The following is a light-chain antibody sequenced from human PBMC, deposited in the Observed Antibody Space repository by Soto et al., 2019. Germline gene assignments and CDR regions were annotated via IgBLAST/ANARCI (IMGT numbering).Light chain of an antibody. CDR1: SSNIGSHT. J-gene: IGLJ2*01. CDR3: AAWDDTLNVAV. CDR2: SDN. Sequence: QSVLTQPYSASGTPGQRVTISCSGSSSNIGSHTLNWYQQLPGSAPSLLIYSDNQRPSGVPDRFSGSTSGTSASLAISGLQSEDEAEYYCAAWDDTLNVAVFGGGTKLTVL. V-gene: IGLV1-44*01.